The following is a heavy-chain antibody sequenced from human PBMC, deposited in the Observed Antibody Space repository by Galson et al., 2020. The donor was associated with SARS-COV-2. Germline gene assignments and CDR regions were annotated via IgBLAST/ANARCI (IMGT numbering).Heavy chain of an antibody. J-gene: IGHJ2*01. CDR1: GGSISSSSYY. V-gene: IGHV4-39*01. CDR3: ARPVVRDHDYFPLWYFDL. Sequence: SETLSLTCTVSGGSISSSSYYWGWIRQPPGKGLEWIGSIYYSGSTYYNPSLKSRVTISVDTSKNQFSLKLSSVTAADTAVYYCARPVVRDHDYFPLWYFDLWGRGTLVTVSS. CDR2: IYYSGST. D-gene: IGHD2-2*01.